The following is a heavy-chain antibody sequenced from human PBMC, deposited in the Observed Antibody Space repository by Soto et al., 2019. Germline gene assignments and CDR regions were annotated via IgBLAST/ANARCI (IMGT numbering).Heavy chain of an antibody. D-gene: IGHD1-26*01. V-gene: IGHV3-72*01. CDR2: SRNRVNSNTT. CDR1: GFTFSDHY. J-gene: IGHJ6*01. CDR3: TRGLLGGAPSSTFHGMDV. Sequence: EVQLVESGGGLVQPGGSLRLSCAAAGFTFSDHYMDWVRQAPGKGLEWVARSRNRVNSNTTEYAASVKGRCTISRDESKSSLYLQMNSLKIEDTAVYYCTRGLLGGAPSSTFHGMDVWGQGTTVTVSS.